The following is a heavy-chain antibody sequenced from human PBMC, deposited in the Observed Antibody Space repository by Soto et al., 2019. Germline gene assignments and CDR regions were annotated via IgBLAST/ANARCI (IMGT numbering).Heavy chain of an antibody. V-gene: IGHV3-48*01. J-gene: IGHJ6*03. CDR3: ARDLSWGSNWYYYMDV. CDR1: GFILSDCA. Sequence: AGGSLRLACETSGFILSDCAMNWVRQAPGKGLEWVSYISSSSSVIDYADSVKGRFTVSRDNASNSLYLQMNSLRAEDTAVYYCARDLSWGSNWYYYMDVWGKGTTVTVSS. CDR2: ISSSSSVI. D-gene: IGHD7-27*01.